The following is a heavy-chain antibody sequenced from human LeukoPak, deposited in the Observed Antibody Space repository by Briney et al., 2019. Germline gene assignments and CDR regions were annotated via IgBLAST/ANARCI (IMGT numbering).Heavy chain of an antibody. CDR1: GFTFSRYW. J-gene: IGHJ4*02. V-gene: IGHV3-74*01. Sequence: GGSLRLSCAASGFTFSRYWMDRVRQAPGKGLEWVSAINNNGDDTYYADSVKGRFTISRDNSENTVYLQMNSMRVEDTAVYYCARHLGYCSRGTCYFDFWGQGTLVTVSS. CDR2: INNNGDDT. CDR3: ARHLGYCSRGTCYFDF. D-gene: IGHD2-15*01.